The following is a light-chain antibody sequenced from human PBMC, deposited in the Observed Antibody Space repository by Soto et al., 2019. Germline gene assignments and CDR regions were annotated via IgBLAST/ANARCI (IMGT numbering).Light chain of an antibody. CDR3: MQALQTPWT. J-gene: IGKJ1*01. Sequence: DLVMTQSPLSLPVTPGEPASISCRSSQSLLHDNGYNYLDWYLQRPGQSPQLLIYLGSNRASGVPDRFRGSGSGTDFTLKISGAEAEDVGVYYFMQALQTPWTFGQGTKVEIK. V-gene: IGKV2-28*01. CDR2: LGS. CDR1: QSLLHDNGYNY.